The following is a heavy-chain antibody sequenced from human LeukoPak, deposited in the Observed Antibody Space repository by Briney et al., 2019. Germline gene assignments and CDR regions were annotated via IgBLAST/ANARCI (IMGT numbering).Heavy chain of an antibody. D-gene: IGHD5-24*01. J-gene: IGHJ3*01. Sequence: GGSLRLSCSASGFPFSSYAMHWVRQAPGKGLEYVSAISDSGESTYYADSVKGRFTISRDNSKNTLSLQMNSLRVEDTAMYFCAKDIQLSTWGLGTMVTVSS. CDR2: ISDSGEST. CDR3: AKDIQLST. V-gene: IGHV3-64*04. CDR1: GFPFSSYA.